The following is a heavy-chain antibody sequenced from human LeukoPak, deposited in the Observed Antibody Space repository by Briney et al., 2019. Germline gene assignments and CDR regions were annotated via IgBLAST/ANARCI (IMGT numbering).Heavy chain of an antibody. V-gene: IGHV3-48*01. CDR1: GFTFSSYS. D-gene: IGHD5-12*01. Sequence: PGGSLRLSRAASGFTFSSYSMNWVRQAPGKGLEWVSYISSSSSTIYYADSVKGRFTISRDNAKNSLYLQMNSLRAEDTAVYYCARDADIVATITFDYWGQGTLVTVSS. CDR3: ARDADIVATITFDY. CDR2: ISSSSSTI. J-gene: IGHJ4*02.